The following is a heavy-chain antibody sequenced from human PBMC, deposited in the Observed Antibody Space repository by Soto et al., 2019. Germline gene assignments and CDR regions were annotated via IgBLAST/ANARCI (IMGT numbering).Heavy chain of an antibody. CDR2: ISIGSGSI. CDR1: GFSFSNYA. D-gene: IGHD2-15*01. V-gene: IGHV3-48*02. J-gene: IGHJ3*01. Sequence: EVQLVESGGGLVQPGGSRRVSCAASGFSFSNYAMNWVRQATGKGLEWVSYISIGSGSIFYADSVKGRLTISRDDAQNSLYMQMNNLRDAATAVYYCVRDARWAFDLWGKGTMVTVYS. CDR3: VRDARWAFDL.